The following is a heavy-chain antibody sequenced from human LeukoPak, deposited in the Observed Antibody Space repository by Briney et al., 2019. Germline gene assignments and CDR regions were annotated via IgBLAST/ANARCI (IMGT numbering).Heavy chain of an antibody. CDR3: ASGTSGRYYSDSSGFDY. D-gene: IGHD3-22*01. CDR1: GYTFTSYA. CDR2: INTNTGNP. J-gene: IGHJ4*02. V-gene: IGHV7-4-1*02. Sequence: ASVKVSCNASGYTFTSYAMNWVRQAPGQGLEWMGWINTNTGNPTYAQGFTGRFVFSLDTSVSTAYLQISSLKAEDTAVYYCASGTSGRYYSDSSGFDYWGQGTLVTVSS.